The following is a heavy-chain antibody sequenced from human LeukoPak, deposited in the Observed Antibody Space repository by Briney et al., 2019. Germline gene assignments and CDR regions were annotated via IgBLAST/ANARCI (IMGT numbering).Heavy chain of an antibody. CDR3: ARGALLWFLTLDI. CDR1: GGSISSGSYY. CDR2: IYTSGST. J-gene: IGHJ3*02. D-gene: IGHD3-10*01. Sequence: SETLSLTCTVSGGSISSGSYYWSWIRQPAGKGLEWIGRIYTSGSTNYNPSLKSRVTISVDTSKNQFSLKLSSVTAADTAVYYCARGALLWFLTLDIWGQGTMVTVSS. V-gene: IGHV4-61*02.